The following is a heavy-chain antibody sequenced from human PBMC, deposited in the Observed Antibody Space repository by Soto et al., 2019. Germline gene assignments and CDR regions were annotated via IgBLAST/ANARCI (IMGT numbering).Heavy chain of an antibody. J-gene: IGHJ5*02. CDR2: ISANTGNT. V-gene: IGHV1-18*04. CDR3: AGDHTGVYVGWFDP. D-gene: IGHD2-8*02. CDR1: GYTFRNYV. Sequence: QVQLVQSGAEVKKPGASVKVSCKASGYTFRNYVITWVRQAPGQGLEWMGWISANTGNTDYAQKFQGRVTMTTDSSTSTAYMELRSLRSDDTAVYDCAGDHTGVYVGWFDPWGQGTLVTVSS.